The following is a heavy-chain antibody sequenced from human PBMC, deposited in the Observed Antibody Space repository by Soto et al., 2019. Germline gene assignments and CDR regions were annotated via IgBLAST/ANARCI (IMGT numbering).Heavy chain of an antibody. CDR2: ISGSGGST. Sequence: HPGGSLRLSCAASGFTFSSYAMSWVRQAPGKGLEWVSAISGSGGSTYYADSVKGRFTISRDNSKNTLYLQMNSLRAEDTAVYYCAKESEQQLVGVYARWFPSSLLWGQGTLVTVSS. J-gene: IGHJ4*02. CDR1: GFTFSSYA. D-gene: IGHD6-13*01. CDR3: AKESEQQLVGVYARWFPSSLL. V-gene: IGHV3-23*01.